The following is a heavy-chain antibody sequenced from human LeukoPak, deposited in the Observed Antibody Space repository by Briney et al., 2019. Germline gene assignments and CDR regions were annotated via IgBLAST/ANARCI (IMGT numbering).Heavy chain of an antibody. V-gene: IGHV1-18*04. D-gene: IGHD3-16*01. CDR3: ARPVGLLGAFDI. CDR1: GYTFTSYY. J-gene: IGHJ3*02. CDR2: ISAYNGNT. Sequence: ASVKVSCKASGYTFTSYYMHWVRQAPGQGLEWMGWISAYNGNTNYAQKLQGRVTMTTDTSTSTAYMELRSLRSDDTAVYYCARPVGLLGAFDIWGQGTMVTVSS.